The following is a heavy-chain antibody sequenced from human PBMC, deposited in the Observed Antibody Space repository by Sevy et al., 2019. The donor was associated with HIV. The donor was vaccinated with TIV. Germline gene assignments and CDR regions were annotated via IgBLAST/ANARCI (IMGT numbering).Heavy chain of an antibody. CDR3: ARDRGYCNNGVCYRMDV. J-gene: IGHJ6*02. V-gene: IGHV3-7*01. Sequence: VGSLRLSCAASGFTFSSYWMSWVRQAPGKGLEWVANIKQDGSEKYYVDSVKGRFTISRDNSKNTLLLQMNSLRAEDTAVYYCARDRGYCNNGVCYRMDVWGQGTTVTVSS. CDR2: IKQDGSEK. D-gene: IGHD2-8*01. CDR1: GFTFSSYW.